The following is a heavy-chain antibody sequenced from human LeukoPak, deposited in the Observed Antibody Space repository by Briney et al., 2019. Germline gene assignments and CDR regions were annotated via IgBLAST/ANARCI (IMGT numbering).Heavy chain of an antibody. CDR3: AREYDDYGDYVTFDY. Sequence: PGGSLRLSCAASGFTFSSYAVHWVRQAPGKGLEWVAVISYDGSNKYYADSVKGRFTISRDNSKNTLYLQMNSLRAEDTAVYYCAREYDDYGDYVTFDYWGQGTLVTVSS. CDR2: ISYDGSNK. D-gene: IGHD4-17*01. J-gene: IGHJ4*02. V-gene: IGHV3-30-3*01. CDR1: GFTFSSYA.